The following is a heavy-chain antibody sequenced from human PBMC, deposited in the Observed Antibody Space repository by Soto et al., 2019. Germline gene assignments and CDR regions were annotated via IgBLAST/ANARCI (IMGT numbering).Heavy chain of an antibody. J-gene: IGHJ6*02. CDR2: ISSRSDI. CDR3: AREYTAWPLAYGLDV. V-gene: IGHV3-21*01. Sequence: GGSLRLSCVGSGFTFSTYSINWVRQAPGKGLEWVSSISSRSDIYYADSVKGRFTISRDNAKNSVSPQMNSLRAEDTAVYYCAREYTAWPLAYGLDVWGQGTTVTVSS. CDR1: GFTFSTYS. D-gene: IGHD2-2*02.